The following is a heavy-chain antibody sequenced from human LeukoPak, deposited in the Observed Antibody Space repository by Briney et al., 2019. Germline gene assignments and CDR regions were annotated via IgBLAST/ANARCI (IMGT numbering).Heavy chain of an antibody. J-gene: IGHJ4*02. CDR2: IRSKANNYAT. D-gene: IGHD4-17*01. CDR1: GFSFSGSA. V-gene: IGHV3-73*01. CDR3: TRPWDDGDD. Sequence: GGSLRLSCAASGFSFSGSAMYWVRQASGRGLEWLGRIRSKANNYATAYATSVKGRFTISRDDAKNTTYLQMNSLKTEDSAVYYCTRPWDDGDDWGQGTLVTVSS.